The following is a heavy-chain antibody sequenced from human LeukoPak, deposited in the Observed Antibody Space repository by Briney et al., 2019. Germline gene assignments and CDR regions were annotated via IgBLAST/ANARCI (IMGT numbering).Heavy chain of an antibody. CDR3: ARGGYTSSFDY. D-gene: IGHD6-13*01. CDR1: GGSFSGSS. CDR2: INHSGST. V-gene: IGHV4-34*01. J-gene: IGHJ4*02. Sequence: SETLSLTCAAYGGSFSGSSWSWIRQPPGKGLEWIGEINHSGSTNDNPSLRSRVIVSVDTSKNQFSLKLSSVTAADTAVYYCARGGYTSSFDYWGQGTLVTVSS.